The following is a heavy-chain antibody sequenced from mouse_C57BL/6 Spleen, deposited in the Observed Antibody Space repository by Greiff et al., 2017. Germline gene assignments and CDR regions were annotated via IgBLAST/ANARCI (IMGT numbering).Heavy chain of an antibody. CDR1: GYSFTGYY. Sequence: VQLQQSGPELVKPGASVKISCKASGYSFTGYYMNWVKQSPEKSLEWIGEINPSTGGTTYNEKFKDKATLTVDKSSSTAYMQLMSLTSEDSAVYYCGRTTAVEGAMDYWGQGTSVTVSS. J-gene: IGHJ4*01. V-gene: IGHV1-42*01. CDR3: GRTTAVEGAMDY. D-gene: IGHD1-2*01. CDR2: INPSTGGT.